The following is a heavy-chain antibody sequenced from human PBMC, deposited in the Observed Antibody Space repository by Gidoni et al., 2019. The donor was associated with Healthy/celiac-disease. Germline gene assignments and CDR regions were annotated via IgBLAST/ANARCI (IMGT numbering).Heavy chain of an antibody. J-gene: IGHJ4*02. D-gene: IGHD1-7*01. CDR3: AKDFRNYGDY. V-gene: IGHV3-30*02. CDR2: IRYDGSNK. CDR1: GFTFSSYG. Sequence: VQRVEQGGGMVTTGGRLRSSGPESGFTFSSYGMHWVRQAPVNCLEWVALIRYDGSNKYYADSVKGLFTISRDNSKNTLYLQMNSLRAEDTAVYYWAKDFRNYGDYWGQGTLVTVSS.